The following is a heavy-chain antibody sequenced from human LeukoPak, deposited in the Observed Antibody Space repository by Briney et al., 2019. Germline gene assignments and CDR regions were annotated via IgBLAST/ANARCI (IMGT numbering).Heavy chain of an antibody. J-gene: IGHJ5*02. CDR1: GDGVSSNSAA. V-gene: IGHV6-1*01. CDR3: AREHGIAAAGLPQWFDP. Sequence: SQTLSLTCAISGDGVSSNSAAWNWIRQSPSRGLEWLGRTYYRSKWYNDYAVSVKSRITINPDTSKNQFSLQLNSVTPEDTAVYYCAREHGIAAAGLPQWFDPWGQGTLVTVSS. CDR2: TYYRSKWYN. D-gene: IGHD6-13*01.